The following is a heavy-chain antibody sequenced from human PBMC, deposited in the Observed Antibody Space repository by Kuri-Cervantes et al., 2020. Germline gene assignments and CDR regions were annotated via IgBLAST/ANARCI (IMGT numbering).Heavy chain of an antibody. CDR1: GFTFSSYW. Sequence: GESLKISCAASGFTFSSYWMHWVRQAPGKGLVWVSRINSDGSSTSYADSVKGRFTISRDNAKNTLYLQMNSLRAEDTAVYYCARDLGGIYYGSGRPNAFDIWGQGTMVTVSS. D-gene: IGHD3-10*01. J-gene: IGHJ3*02. V-gene: IGHV3-74*01. CDR3: ARDLGGIYYGSGRPNAFDI. CDR2: INSDGSST.